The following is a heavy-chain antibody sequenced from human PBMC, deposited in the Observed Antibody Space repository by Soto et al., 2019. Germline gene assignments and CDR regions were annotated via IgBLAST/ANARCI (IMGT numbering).Heavy chain of an antibody. CDR2: ISPSDSYS. J-gene: IGHJ4*02. V-gene: IGHV5-10-1*01. CDR1: GYSFSSYW. D-gene: IGHD5-12*01. Sequence: GESLKISCKGSGYSFSSYWITWVRQKPGEALEWMGRISPSDSYSDYSPTFQGHVSISTDKYTSTVYLEWSSLKASDTGMYYCARRIYNGYEIFAYWGQGPRVTVSS. CDR3: ARRIYNGYEIFAY.